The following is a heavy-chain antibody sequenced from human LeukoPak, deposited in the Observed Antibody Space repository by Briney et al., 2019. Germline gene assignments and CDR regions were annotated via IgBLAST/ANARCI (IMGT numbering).Heavy chain of an antibody. CDR2: IYPDDSDT. CDR1: EYSFTRYW. V-gene: IGHV5-51*01. D-gene: IGHD6-13*01. J-gene: IGHJ4*02. CDR3: ARQGYSSSRDF. Sequence: GESLKISWKGSEYSFTRYWIGWVRQMPGKGLEWMGIIYPDDSDTRYSPSFQGQVTISADKSINTAYLQWSSLKASDTAIYYCARQGYSSSRDFWGQGTLVTVSS.